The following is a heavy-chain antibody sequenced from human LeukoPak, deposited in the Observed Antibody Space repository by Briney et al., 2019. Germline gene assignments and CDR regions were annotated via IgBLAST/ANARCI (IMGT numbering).Heavy chain of an antibody. V-gene: IGHV3-23*01. CDR2: ISGSGGST. CDR3: AKQLRCDY. CDR1: GFTFSSYA. J-gene: IGHJ4*02. D-gene: IGHD2-2*01. Sequence: GGSLRLSCAASGFTFSSYAMSWVRQAPGKGLEGVSAISGSGGSTYYADSVKGRFTISRDNAQDTLDLQMNSLRAEDTAVHYCAKQLRCDYWGQGTLVSVSS.